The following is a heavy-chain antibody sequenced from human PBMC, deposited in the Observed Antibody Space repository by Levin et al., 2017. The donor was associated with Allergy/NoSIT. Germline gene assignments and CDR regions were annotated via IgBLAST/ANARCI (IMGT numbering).Heavy chain of an antibody. CDR2: ISGAGGT. CDR3: AREFECSGGSCYAGDDDAFDI. CDR1: GFIVSGYY. D-gene: IGHD2-15*01. Sequence: GESLKISCAASGFIVSGYYMSWVRQAPGKGLEWVSIISGAGGTYYADSVKGRFTISRDNSKNTLYLQMNSLRAEDTAVYYCAREFECSGGSCYAGDDDAFDIWGQGTMVTVSS. V-gene: IGHV3-53*01. J-gene: IGHJ3*02.